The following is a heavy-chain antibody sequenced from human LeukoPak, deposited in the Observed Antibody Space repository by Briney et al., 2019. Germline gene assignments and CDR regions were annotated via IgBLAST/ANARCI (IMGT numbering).Heavy chain of an antibody. CDR3: AREGTYSNGPDY. V-gene: IGHV3-74*01. CDR1: GFTFRSHW. J-gene: IGHJ4*02. Sequence: PGGSLRLSCAASGFTFRSHWMHWVRQAPGKGLVWVSRINSDGTSTTYADSLKGRFTISRENAKNTLYLQMNSLRVEDTAVFHCAREGTYSNGPDYWGQGNLVTVSS. D-gene: IGHD3-22*01. CDR2: INSDGTST.